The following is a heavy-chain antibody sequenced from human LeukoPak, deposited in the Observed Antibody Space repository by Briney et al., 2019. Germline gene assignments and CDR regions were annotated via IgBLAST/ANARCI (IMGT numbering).Heavy chain of an antibody. J-gene: IGHJ5*02. CDR1: GFSLSTSGVG. V-gene: IGHV2-5*01. CDR2: IYWNDDK. D-gene: IGHD3-10*01. Sequence: SGPTLVKPTQTLTLTCTFSGFSLSTSGVGVGWICQPPGKALEWLALIYWNDDKRYSPSLKSRLTITKDTSKNQVVLTMTNIDPVDTATYYCALHLGRPRWFDPWGQGTLVTVSS. CDR3: ALHLGRPRWFDP.